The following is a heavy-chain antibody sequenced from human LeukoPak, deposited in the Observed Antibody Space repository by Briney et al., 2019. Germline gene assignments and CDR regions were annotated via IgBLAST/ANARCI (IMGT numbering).Heavy chain of an antibody. CDR3: ARGIAVAGTDS. Sequence: GGSLRLSCAASGFTFSSYWMHWIRQAPGKGLVWLARINSDGYSISYAASVKGRFTISRDNAKNTLYLQMNSLGVEDTAMYYCARGIAVAGTDSWGQGTLVTVSS. J-gene: IGHJ4*02. CDR1: GFTFSSYW. D-gene: IGHD6-19*01. V-gene: IGHV3-74*01. CDR2: INSDGYSI.